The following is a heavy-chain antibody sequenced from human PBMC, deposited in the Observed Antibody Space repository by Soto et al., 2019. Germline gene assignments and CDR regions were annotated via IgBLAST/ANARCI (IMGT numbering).Heavy chain of an antibody. Sequence: QVQLQESGPGLVKPSETLSLTCTVSGGSITPYYWSWIRQSPGKGLEWIGYIYYTGNTNYNPSLKRXXTXSXXTSKNQFSLKLSSVTAADTAVYYCARGAYNCNDGDWGQGTLVTVSS. J-gene: IGHJ4*02. D-gene: IGHD1-20*01. V-gene: IGHV4-59*01. CDR2: IYYTGNT. CDR1: GGSITPYY. CDR3: ARGAYNCNDGD.